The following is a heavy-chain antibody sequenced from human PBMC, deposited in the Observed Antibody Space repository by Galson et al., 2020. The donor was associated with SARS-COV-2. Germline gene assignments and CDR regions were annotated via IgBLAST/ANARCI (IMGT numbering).Heavy chain of an antibody. J-gene: IGHJ4*02. V-gene: IGHV3-74*01. D-gene: IGHD3-22*01. Sequence: GGSLRLSCAASGFTFSSYWMHWVRQAPGKGLVWVSRINSDGSSTGYADSVKGRFTISRDNAKNTLYLQMNSLRAEDTAVYYCARDNTLYDSSGYPYEAFDYWGQGTLVTVSS. CDR1: GFTFSSYW. CDR3: ARDNTLYDSSGYPYEAFDY. CDR2: INSDGSST.